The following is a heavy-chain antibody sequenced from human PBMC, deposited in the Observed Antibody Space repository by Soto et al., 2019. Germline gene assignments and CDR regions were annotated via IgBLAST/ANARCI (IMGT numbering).Heavy chain of an antibody. V-gene: IGHV3-30*18. J-gene: IGHJ5*02. CDR3: AKEVGDRSAYYYDPNWFDP. Sequence: QAHLVESGGGVVQPGRSLRLSCAASGFIFSNYAMHWVRRAPGKGLEWVGLISYDGSNKYYADSMKGRFTISRDNAKNTLFLQMKSLRPEDTAVYHCAKEVGDRSAYYYDPNWFDPWGQGTLVTVSS. CDR1: GFIFSNYA. CDR2: ISYDGSNK. D-gene: IGHD3-22*01.